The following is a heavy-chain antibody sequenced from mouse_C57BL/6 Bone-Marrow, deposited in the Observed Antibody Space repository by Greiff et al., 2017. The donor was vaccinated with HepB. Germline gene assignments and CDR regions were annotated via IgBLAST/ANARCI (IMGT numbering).Heavy chain of an antibody. V-gene: IGHV1-22*01. CDR2: INPNNGGT. J-gene: IGHJ4*01. CDR1: GYTFTDYN. Sequence: VHVKQSGPELVKPGASVKMSCKASGYTFTDYNMHWVKQSHGKSLEWIGYINPNNGGTSYNQKFKGKATLTVNKSSSTAYMELRSLTSEESAVYYCARKKAMDYWGQGTSVTVSS. CDR3: ARKKAMDY.